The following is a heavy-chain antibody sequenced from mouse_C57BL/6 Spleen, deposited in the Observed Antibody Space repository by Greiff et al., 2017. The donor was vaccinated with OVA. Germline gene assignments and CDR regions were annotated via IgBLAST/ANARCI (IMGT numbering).Heavy chain of an antibody. V-gene: IGHV1-66*01. D-gene: IGHD2-1*01. Sequence: QVQLKESGPELVKPGASVKISCKASGYSFTSYYIHWVKQRPGQGLEWIGWIYPGSGNTKYNEKFKGKATLTADTSSSTAYMQLSSLTSEDSAVYYCARSYGNYNYYAMDYWGQGTSVTVSS. CDR1: GYSFTSYY. J-gene: IGHJ4*01. CDR3: ARSYGNYNYYAMDY. CDR2: IYPGSGNT.